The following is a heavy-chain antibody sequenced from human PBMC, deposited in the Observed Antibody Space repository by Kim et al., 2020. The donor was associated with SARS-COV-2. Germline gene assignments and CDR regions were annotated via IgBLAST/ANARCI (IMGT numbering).Heavy chain of an antibody. CDR3: ARDIAEVVLWFGELLYLPRGGMDV. Sequence: ASVKVSCKASGYTFTSYGISWVRQAPGQGLEWMGWISAYNGNTNYAQKLQGRVTMTTDTSTSTAYMELRSLRSDDTAVYYCARDIAEVVLWFGELLYLPRGGMDVWGQGTTVTVSS. V-gene: IGHV1-18*01. CDR2: ISAYNGNT. D-gene: IGHD3-10*01. CDR1: GYTFTSYG. J-gene: IGHJ6*02.